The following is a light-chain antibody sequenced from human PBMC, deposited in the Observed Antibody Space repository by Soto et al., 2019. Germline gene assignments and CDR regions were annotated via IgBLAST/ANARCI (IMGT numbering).Light chain of an antibody. CDR3: SSYTTSSTHVV. Sequence: QSALDQPASVSGSPGQSIPISCTGTSSDLGGYNYVSWYQQHPGKAPKLIIYDVSYWPSGVSNRFSGSKSGNTASLTISGLQAEDEADYYCSSYTTSSTHVVFGGGTKLTVL. CDR1: SSDLGGYNY. J-gene: IGLJ2*01. CDR2: DVS. V-gene: IGLV2-14*01.